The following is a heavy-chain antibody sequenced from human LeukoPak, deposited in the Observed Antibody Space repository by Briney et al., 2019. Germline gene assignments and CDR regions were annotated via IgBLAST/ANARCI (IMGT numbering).Heavy chain of an antibody. V-gene: IGHV3-53*01. CDR3: AREGDYGDHEAYYYYYGMDV. CDR2: IYRCGRR. CDR1: GLTVRGNY. J-gene: IGHJ6*02. Sequence: PRGSLRLSCTASGLTVRGNYMSWVRQAPGKGLEWVSLIYRCGRRIYADSVKGRFTISRDASKRAMYLQMKSLRAEDTAVYYCAREGDYGDHEAYYYYYGMDVWGPGTAVIVSS. D-gene: IGHD4-17*01.